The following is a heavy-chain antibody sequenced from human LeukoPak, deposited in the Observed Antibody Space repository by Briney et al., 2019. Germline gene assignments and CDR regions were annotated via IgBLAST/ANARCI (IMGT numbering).Heavy chain of an antibody. CDR2: ISGSGGSI. CDR1: GFTFSSYG. CDR3: AKYNSIFSFDP. J-gene: IGHJ5*02. Sequence: GGSLRLSCAASGFTFSSYGMSWVRQAPGKGLEWVSAISGSGGSIYYADSVKGRFTISRDNSKNTLYLQMNSLRAEDTAVYYCAKYNSIFSFDPWGQGTLVTVSS. D-gene: IGHD1-14*01. V-gene: IGHV3-23*01.